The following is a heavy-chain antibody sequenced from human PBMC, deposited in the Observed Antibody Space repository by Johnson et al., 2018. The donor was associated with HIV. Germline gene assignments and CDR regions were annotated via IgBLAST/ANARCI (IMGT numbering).Heavy chain of an antibody. CDR2: ISYDGSNK. J-gene: IGHJ3*02. V-gene: IGHV3-30-3*01. D-gene: IGHD3-22*01. CDR3: ARGRNYYDRVDFDI. Sequence: QVQLVESGGGWVKPGGSLSLSCAASGFTFSSYAMHWVRQAPGTGLEWVAVISYDGSNKYYADSVKGRFTISRDNSKNTLYLQMNNLSAEDTAVYYCARGRNYYDRVDFDIWGQGTIVTVSS. CDR1: GFTFSSYA.